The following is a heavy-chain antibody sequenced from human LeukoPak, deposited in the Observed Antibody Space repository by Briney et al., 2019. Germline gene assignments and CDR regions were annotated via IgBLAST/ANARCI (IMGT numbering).Heavy chain of an antibody. D-gene: IGHD5-18*01. CDR2: MNPNSGNT. CDR3: ARGSPYTAMAHYCYYGMDV. V-gene: IGHV1-8*01. CDR1: GYTFTSYD. J-gene: IGHJ6*02. Sequence: ASVKVSCKASGYTFTSYDINWVRQATGQGLEWMGWMNPNSGNTGYAQKFQGRVTMTRNTSISTAYMELSSLRSEDTAVYYCARGSPYTAMAHYCYYGMDVWGQGTTVTVSS.